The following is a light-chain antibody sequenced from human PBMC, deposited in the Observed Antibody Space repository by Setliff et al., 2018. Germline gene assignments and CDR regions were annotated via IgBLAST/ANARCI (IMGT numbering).Light chain of an antibody. J-gene: IGKJ1*01. CDR2: AAS. CDR1: QSVNDF. V-gene: IGKV1-39*01. CDR3: QQSHSVPRT. Sequence: DIQVTQSPASLSASVGDRVTITCQTSQSVNDFLNWYQQEPGKAPRLLIYAASALHDGVSSRFTGGGSETEFTFTISDLQPEDFATYYCQQSHSVPRTFGQGTKVDIK.